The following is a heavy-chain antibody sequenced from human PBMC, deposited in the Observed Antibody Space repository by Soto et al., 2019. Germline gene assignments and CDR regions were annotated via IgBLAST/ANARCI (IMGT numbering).Heavy chain of an antibody. V-gene: IGHV1-69*12. J-gene: IGHJ6*02. Sequence: QVQLVQSGAEVKKPGSSVKVSCKASGGSLCNYGISWVRQAPGQGLEWMGGIIPVFGTANYAQKFQGRVTITADESTNIVYMDVTSLRSEDTAVYYCARGDATKIVVTTYYAMDVWGQGTTVTVSS. D-gene: IGHD4-17*01. CDR2: IIPVFGTA. CDR3: ARGDATKIVVTTYYAMDV. CDR1: GGSLCNYG.